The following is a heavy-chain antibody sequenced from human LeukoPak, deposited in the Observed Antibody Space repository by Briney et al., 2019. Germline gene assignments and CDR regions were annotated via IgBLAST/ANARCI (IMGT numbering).Heavy chain of an antibody. Sequence: GRSLRLSCAPSGFTFDDYTMHWVRQAPGKGLEWVSLTSWDGGSTYYADSVKGRFTISRDNSKNSLYLQMNSLRTEDTALYYCAKSVAVAGSGYFDYWGQGTLVTVSS. CDR1: GFTFDDYT. J-gene: IGHJ4*02. D-gene: IGHD6-19*01. V-gene: IGHV3-43*01. CDR2: TSWDGGST. CDR3: AKSVAVAGSGYFDY.